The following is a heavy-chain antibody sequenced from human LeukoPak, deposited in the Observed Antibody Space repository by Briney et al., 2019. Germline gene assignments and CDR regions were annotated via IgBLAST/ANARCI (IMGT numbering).Heavy chain of an antibody. V-gene: IGHV4-34*01. D-gene: IGHD2-2*01. J-gene: IGHJ4*02. CDR2: INHSGST. Sequence: SVTLSLTCAVYGGSFSGYYWSWIRQTPGKGLEWIGEINHSGSTNYNPSLKSRVTISVGTSKNQFSLKLSSVTAADTAVYYCARRAVVVPAAMYFDYWGQGTLVTVSS. CDR3: ARRAVVVPAAMYFDY. CDR1: GGSFSGYY.